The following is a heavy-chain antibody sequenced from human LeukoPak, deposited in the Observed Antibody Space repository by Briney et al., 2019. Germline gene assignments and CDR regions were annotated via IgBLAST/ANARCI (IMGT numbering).Heavy chain of an antibody. D-gene: IGHD5-18*01. CDR2: ISGSGGST. Sequence: GGSLRLSCAASGFTFSSYSMSWVRQAPRKGLAWVSAISGSGGSTYYADSVKGRFTISRDNSKNTLYLQMNSLRAEATAVYYCAKPPKNLESGYSYGDSAEYFQHWGQGTLVTVSS. CDR3: AKPPKNLESGYSYGDSAEYFQH. CDR1: GFTFSSYS. J-gene: IGHJ1*01. V-gene: IGHV3-23*01.